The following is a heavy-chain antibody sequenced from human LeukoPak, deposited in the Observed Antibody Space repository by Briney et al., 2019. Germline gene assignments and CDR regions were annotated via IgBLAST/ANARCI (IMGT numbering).Heavy chain of an antibody. D-gene: IGHD4-23*01. Sequence: SVKVSCKASGYTFTDYYLHWVRQAPGQGLEWMGWINPNSGDTDYAQKFQGRVTITRNTSISTAYMELSSLRSEDTAVYYCASLAGGNSESSDAFDIWGQGTMVAVSS. J-gene: IGHJ3*02. CDR1: GYTFTDYY. CDR2: INPNSGDT. CDR3: ASLAGGNSESSDAFDI. V-gene: IGHV1-8*03.